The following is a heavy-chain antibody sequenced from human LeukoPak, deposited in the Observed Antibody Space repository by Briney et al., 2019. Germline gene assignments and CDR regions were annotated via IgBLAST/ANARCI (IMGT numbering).Heavy chain of an antibody. Sequence: PSETLSLTCTVSGGSISSYYWSWIRQPPGKGLEWIGYMYYSGSTNYNTSLKSRITISVDTSKNQFSLKLSSVTAADTAVYYCAREDYYDSSGYYPDAFDIWGQGTMVTVSS. V-gene: IGHV4-59*01. CDR1: GGSISSYY. D-gene: IGHD3-22*01. CDR3: AREDYYDSSGYYPDAFDI. CDR2: MYYSGST. J-gene: IGHJ3*02.